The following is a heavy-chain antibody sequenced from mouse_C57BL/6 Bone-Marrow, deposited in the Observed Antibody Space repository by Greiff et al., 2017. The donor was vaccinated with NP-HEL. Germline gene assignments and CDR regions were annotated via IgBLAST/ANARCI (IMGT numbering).Heavy chain of an antibody. CDR2: IYPGNSDT. Sequence: VQLQQSGTVLVRPGASVKMSCKTSGYTFTSYWMHWVKQRPGQGLEWIGAIYPGNSDTSYNQKFKGKAKLTAVTSASTAYMELSSLTNEDSAVYYCTVYYGSWYFDVWGTGTTVTVSS. V-gene: IGHV1-5*01. D-gene: IGHD1-1*01. CDR1: GYTFTSYW. J-gene: IGHJ1*03. CDR3: TVYYGSWYFDV.